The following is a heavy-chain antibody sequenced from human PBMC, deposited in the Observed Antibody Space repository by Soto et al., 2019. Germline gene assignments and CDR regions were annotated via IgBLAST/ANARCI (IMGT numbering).Heavy chain of an antibody. CDR1: GFRVTIYC. V-gene: IGHV5-51*01. J-gene: IGHJ6*02. CDR2: IYPGDSDT. CDR3: TRQEDYSNYGMDV. Sequence: AEGLRISGKACGFRVTIYCIGCVLPMPGKGLEWMGIIYPGDSDTRYSPSFQGQVTISADKSISTAYLQWSSLKASDTAMYYCTRQEDYSNYGMDVWGQGNTVTVS. D-gene: IGHD4-4*01.